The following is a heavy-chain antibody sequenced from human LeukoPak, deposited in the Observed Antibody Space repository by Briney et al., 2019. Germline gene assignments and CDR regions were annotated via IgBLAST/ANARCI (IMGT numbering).Heavy chain of an antibody. D-gene: IGHD3-9*01. Sequence: PSETLSLTCAVYGGSFSGYYWSWIRQPAGKGLEWIGEINHSGSTYYNPSLKSRVTISIDMSKNQFSLKLSSVTAADTAVYYCARDGRYFDWFHTWGQGTMVTVSS. V-gene: IGHV4-34*01. CDR2: INHSGST. CDR1: GGSFSGYY. J-gene: IGHJ3*02. CDR3: ARDGRYFDWFHT.